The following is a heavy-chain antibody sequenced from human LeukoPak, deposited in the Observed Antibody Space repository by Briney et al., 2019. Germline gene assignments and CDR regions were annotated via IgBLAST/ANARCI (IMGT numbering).Heavy chain of an antibody. J-gene: IGHJ4*02. V-gene: IGHV3-49*03. Sequence: PGLSLRLSCTASGFTFGDYAMSWFRQAPGKGLEWVGFIRSKAYGGAKEYAASVKGRFTISRDDSKSIAYLQMNSLKTEDTAVYYCTRDLRSYYESSGYFGHYWGQGTLVTVSS. CDR1: GFTFGDYA. CDR2: IRSKAYGGAK. CDR3: TRDLRSYYESSGYFGHY. D-gene: IGHD3-22*01.